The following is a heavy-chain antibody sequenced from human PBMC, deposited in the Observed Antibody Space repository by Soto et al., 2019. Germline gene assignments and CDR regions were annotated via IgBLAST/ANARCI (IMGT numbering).Heavy chain of an antibody. CDR3: AREGYCRGGSCDPRTLDY. V-gene: IGHV4-34*01. D-gene: IGHD2-15*01. Sequence: SETLSLTCAVYGGSFSGYYWSWIRQPPGKGLEWIGEINHSGSTNYNPSLKSRVTISVDTSKNQFSLKLSSVIAANTAVYYCAREGYCRGGSCDPRTLDYWGQGTLVTVSS. CDR2: INHSGST. J-gene: IGHJ4*02. CDR1: GGSFSGYY.